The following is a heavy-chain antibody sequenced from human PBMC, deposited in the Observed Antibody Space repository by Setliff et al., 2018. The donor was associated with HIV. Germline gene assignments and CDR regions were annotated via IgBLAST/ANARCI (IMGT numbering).Heavy chain of an antibody. CDR2: IRSKANSYAT. CDR1: GFTFIDSA. J-gene: IGHJ4*02. Sequence: PGGSLSLSCAASGFTFIDSAMHWVRQASGKGLEWVGRIRSKANSYATTYAASVKGRFTISRDDPKNTAYLQMNSLKVEDTAVYYCTRHEYWVSGSSLGFDYWGQGTLVTVSS. CDR3: TRHEYWVSGSSLGFDY. D-gene: IGHD6-19*01. V-gene: IGHV3-73*01.